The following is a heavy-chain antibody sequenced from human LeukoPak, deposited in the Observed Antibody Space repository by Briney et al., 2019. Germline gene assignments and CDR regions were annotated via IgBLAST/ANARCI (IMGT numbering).Heavy chain of an antibody. V-gene: IGHV3-23*01. D-gene: IGHD5-24*01. CDR1: EFSFSSHG. CDR2: ISGSGSST. J-gene: IGHJ4*02. CDR3: AKAGWPQVDVFDY. Sequence: GGSLRLSCAASEFSFSSHGMSWVRQAPRKGLEWVSGISGSGSSTYYADPVKGRFTISRDNSKSTLYLQMNSLRAEDTAVYYCAKAGWPQVDVFDYWGQGTLVTVSS.